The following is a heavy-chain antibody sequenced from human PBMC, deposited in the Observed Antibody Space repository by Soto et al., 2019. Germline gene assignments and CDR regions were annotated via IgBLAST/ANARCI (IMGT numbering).Heavy chain of an antibody. Sequence: QVQLVESGGGVVQPGRSLRLSCAASGFTFSSYGMHWVRQAPGKGLEWVAVISYDGSNKYYADSVKGRFTISRDNSKNXLYLQMNSLRAEDTAVYYCAKDHRVWGSYRQGADYWGQGTLVTVSS. J-gene: IGHJ4*02. CDR3: AKDHRVWGSYRQGADY. CDR1: GFTFSSYG. D-gene: IGHD3-16*02. CDR2: ISYDGSNK. V-gene: IGHV3-30*18.